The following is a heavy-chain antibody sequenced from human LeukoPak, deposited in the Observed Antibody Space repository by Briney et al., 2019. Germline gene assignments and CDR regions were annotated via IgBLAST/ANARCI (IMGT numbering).Heavy chain of an antibody. D-gene: IGHD2-2*01. Sequence: GGSVRPSCVLYAFTFSIYAMGWVRQAPGKGLEWVLGISGGGGRTYYADSVKGLFTIYRDNTKNTLYPQMNSLRAEDTAVYYCAKDRHAPGRYCSSTSCFPFDAWGQGTLVTVSS. CDR1: AFTFSIYA. V-gene: IGHV3-23*01. CDR2: ISGGGGRT. J-gene: IGHJ5*01. CDR3: AKDRHAPGRYCSSTSCFPFDA.